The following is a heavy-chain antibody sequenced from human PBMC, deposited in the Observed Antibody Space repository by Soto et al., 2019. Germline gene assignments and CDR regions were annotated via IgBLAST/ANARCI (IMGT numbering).Heavy chain of an antibody. D-gene: IGHD6-6*01. CDR3: ARDYSPYSSSFYYYYGMDV. V-gene: IGHV5-10-1*01. Sequence: GESLKISCKGSGYSFTSYWISWVRQMPGKGLEWMGRIDPSDSYTNYSPSFQGHVTISADKSISTAYLQWSSLKASDTAMYYCARDYSPYSSSFYYYYGMDVWGQGTTVTVSS. CDR2: IDPSDSYT. J-gene: IGHJ6*02. CDR1: GYSFTSYW.